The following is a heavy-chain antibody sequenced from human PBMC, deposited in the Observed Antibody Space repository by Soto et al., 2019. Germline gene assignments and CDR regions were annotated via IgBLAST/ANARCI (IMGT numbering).Heavy chain of an antibody. CDR1: GDSIISSDFY. CDR3: ARHSVALRKNNWFDP. J-gene: IGHJ5*02. V-gene: IGHV4-39*01. Sequence: PSETLSLTCTVSGDSIISSDFYWGWVRQPPGKGLEWIGSIFYLGSSYYNPSLKSRVTMSVDTSKNQFSLRLRSVTAADTALYFCARHSVALRKNNWFDPWGQGIMVTVYS. CDR2: IFYLGSS. D-gene: IGHD2-15*01.